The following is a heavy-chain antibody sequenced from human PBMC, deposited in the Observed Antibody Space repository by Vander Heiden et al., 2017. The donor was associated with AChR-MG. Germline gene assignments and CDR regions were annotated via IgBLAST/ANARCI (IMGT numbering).Heavy chain of an antibody. V-gene: IGHV3-9*01. CDR1: GFTFDDYA. CDR3: AKDKGPYYYMDV. Sequence: EVQLVESGGGLVQPGRSLRLSCAASGFTFDDYAMHWVRQAPGKGLEWVSGISWNSGSIGYADSVKGRFTISRDNAKNSLYLQMNSLRAEDTALYYCAKDKGPYYYMDVWGKGTTVTVSS. J-gene: IGHJ6*03. CDR2: ISWNSGSI.